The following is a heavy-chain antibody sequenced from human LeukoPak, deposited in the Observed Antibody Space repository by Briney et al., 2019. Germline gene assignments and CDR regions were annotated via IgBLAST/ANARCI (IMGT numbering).Heavy chain of an antibody. J-gene: IGHJ6*03. V-gene: IGHV5-51*01. D-gene: IGHD3-10*02. Sequence: GESLKISCLCPGFSFSNYWVGWVRQIPGKGLEWMGIIYPGGSDTRNSPSFQGQVTISADRSISTAYLQWSSLKASDTAIYICARHVRHQYPYTDVWSKGTTVTVSS. CDR1: GFSFSNYW. CDR2: IYPGGSDT. CDR3: ARHVRHQYPYTDV.